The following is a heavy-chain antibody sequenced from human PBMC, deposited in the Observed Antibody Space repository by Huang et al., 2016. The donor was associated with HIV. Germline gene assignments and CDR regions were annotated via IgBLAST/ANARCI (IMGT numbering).Heavy chain of an antibody. D-gene: IGHD1-20*01. CDR1: GGYFGGYY. Sequence: QVQLEQWGAGLLKASETLSLTCAVYGGYFGGYYWNWVRQAPGKGLEWVGELNHSGHTKYNPSLKSRVNMSVDTSKSQFSLYLTSLSAADTGTYFCARRYNSRRDYWGRGTLVTVHS. CDR3: ARRYNSRRDY. V-gene: IGHV4-34*02. CDR2: LNHSGHT. J-gene: IGHJ4*02.